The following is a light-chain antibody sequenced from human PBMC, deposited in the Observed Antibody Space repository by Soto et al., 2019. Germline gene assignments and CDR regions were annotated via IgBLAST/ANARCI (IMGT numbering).Light chain of an antibody. V-gene: IGKV3-20*01. Sequence: IVLTQSPGTPSLSPGERATLSCRASQSVISTYLAWYQQQPGQAPRLLLYGASNRATGIPDRFSGSGSGTDFTLTITRLEPEDFAVYFCQQFGSSPTTFGQGTKLVIK. CDR2: GAS. J-gene: IGKJ2*01. CDR3: QQFGSSPTT. CDR1: QSVISTY.